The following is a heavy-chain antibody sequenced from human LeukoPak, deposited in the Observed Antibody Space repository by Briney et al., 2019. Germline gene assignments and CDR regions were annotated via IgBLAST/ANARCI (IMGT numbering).Heavy chain of an antibody. V-gene: IGHV3-21*01. CDR3: ARESDRGCSSTSCPRDY. CDR1: GFTFSSYS. Sequence: GSLRLSCATSGFTFSSYSMNWFRQAPGKGLEWVSSISRDSNYIYHADSVRGRFTTSRDNAKNSLYLQMDSLRAEDTAVYFCARESDRGCSSTSCPRDYWGQGILVTISS. D-gene: IGHD2-2*01. CDR2: ISRDSNYI. J-gene: IGHJ4*02.